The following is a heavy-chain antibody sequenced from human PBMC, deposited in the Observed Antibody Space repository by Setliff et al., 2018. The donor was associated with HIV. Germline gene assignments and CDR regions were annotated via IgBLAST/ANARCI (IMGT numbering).Heavy chain of an antibody. Sequence: ASVKVSCKASGDTFSSYSITWVRQAPGQGLEWMGGIIPFFNTANYAQKFQGRVTITADESTSTVYMELSSLGFGDTAVYYCARGSGGYCSGGSCYFGFGLALWGQGTTVTVSS. CDR1: GDTFSSYS. J-gene: IGHJ6*02. CDR2: IIPFFNTA. CDR3: ARGSGGYCSGGSCYFGFGLAL. V-gene: IGHV1-69*13. D-gene: IGHD2-15*01.